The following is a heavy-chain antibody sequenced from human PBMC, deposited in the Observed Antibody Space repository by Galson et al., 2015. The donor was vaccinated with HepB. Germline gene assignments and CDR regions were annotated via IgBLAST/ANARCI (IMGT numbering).Heavy chain of an antibody. J-gene: IGHJ4*02. CDR3: TTDGQTYYDFWSGYYAGGRDY. CDR2: IKSKTDGGTT. Sequence: SLRLSCAASGFTFSNAWMSWVRQAPGRGLEWVGRIKSKTDGGTTDYAAPVKGRFTISRDDSKNTLYLQMNSLKTEDTAVYYCTTDGQTYYDFWSGYYAGGRDYWGQGTLVTVSS. CDR1: GFTFSNAW. V-gene: IGHV3-15*01. D-gene: IGHD3-3*01.